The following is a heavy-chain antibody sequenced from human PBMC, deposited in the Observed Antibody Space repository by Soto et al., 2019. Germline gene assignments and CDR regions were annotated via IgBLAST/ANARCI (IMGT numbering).Heavy chain of an antibody. CDR1: GGTFSNYA. D-gene: IGHD5-12*01. Sequence: QVQLMQSGAEVKKPGSSVKVSCKASGGTFSNYAITWVRQAPGQGLEWLGRIIPIFGTANYAQKFQGRVTITADEXTXPAYMERSSLRSDDTAVYYCAKDGGRDGYFGNWFDPWGQGTLVTVSS. V-gene: IGHV1-69*15. CDR3: AKDGGRDGYFGNWFDP. CDR2: IIPIFGTA. J-gene: IGHJ5*02.